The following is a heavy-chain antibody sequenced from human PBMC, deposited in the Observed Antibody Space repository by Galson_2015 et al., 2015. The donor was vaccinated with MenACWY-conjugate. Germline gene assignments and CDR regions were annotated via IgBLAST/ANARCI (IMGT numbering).Heavy chain of an antibody. J-gene: IGHJ1*01. Sequence: LSLTCTVSGGSISRSSYYWGWIRQPPGKGLEWIGSIYYSGSTYYNPSLKSRVTISVDTSKNQFSLKLSSVTAADTAVYYCARQNGGSSAFLTGWYFQHWGQGTLVTVSS. CDR2: IYYSGST. V-gene: IGHV4-39*01. CDR1: GGSISRSSYY. D-gene: IGHD4-23*01. CDR3: ARQNGGSSAFLTGWYFQH.